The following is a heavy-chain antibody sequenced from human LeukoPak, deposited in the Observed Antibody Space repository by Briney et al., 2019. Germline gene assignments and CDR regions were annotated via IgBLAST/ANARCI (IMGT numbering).Heavy chain of an antibody. CDR2: INHSGST. J-gene: IGHJ4*02. CDR1: GGSFSGYY. D-gene: IGHD5-18*01. CDR3: ARERGDTAMFRFIES. V-gene: IGHV4-34*09. Sequence: SETLSLTCAVYGGSFSGYYWSWIRQPPGKGLEWIGEINHSGSTNYNPSLKSRLHISLDASNIQFSLKLHSVTAADTAVYYCARERGDTAMFRFIESWGQGTLVTVSS.